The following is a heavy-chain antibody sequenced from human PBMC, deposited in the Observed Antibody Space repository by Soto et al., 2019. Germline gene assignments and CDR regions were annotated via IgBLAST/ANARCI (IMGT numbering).Heavy chain of an antibody. Sequence: EVQLVESGGGLVQPGGSLRLSCAASGFTFSSYWMHWVRQVPGKGLVWVSRIKSDGSSMNYADSGKGRFTISRDNAKNSLYLHMNSLRAEATDVYFGSGIRKYYGMDVWGQGTMVTVSS. J-gene: IGHJ6*02. CDR3: SGIRKYYGMDV. V-gene: IGHV3-74*01. CDR1: GFTFSSYW. D-gene: IGHD3-3*01. CDR2: IKSDGSSM.